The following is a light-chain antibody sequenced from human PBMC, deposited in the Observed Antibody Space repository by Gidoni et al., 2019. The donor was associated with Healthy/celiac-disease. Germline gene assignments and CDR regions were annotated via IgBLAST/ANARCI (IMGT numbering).Light chain of an antibody. CDR3: QHSYSTPLT. J-gene: IGKJ4*01. CDR1: QSIRSY. V-gene: IGKV1-39*01. CDR2: AAS. Sequence: DIQMTQSPSSLSASVGDRVTITCRASQSIRSYLNWYQQKPGKAPKLMLYAASSWQSGVPSRFSGSGCGTDFILTISSQQPEDFATYYGQHSYSTPLTFGGGTKVEIK.